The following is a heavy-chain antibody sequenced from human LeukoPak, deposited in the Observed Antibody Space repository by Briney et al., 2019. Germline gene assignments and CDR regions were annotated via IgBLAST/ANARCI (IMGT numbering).Heavy chain of an antibody. V-gene: IGHV3-64*01. CDR1: GFTFSSYA. D-gene: IGHD6-13*01. CDR3: ARDRGPLYSSSWYSNVFDY. J-gene: IGHJ4*02. Sequence: GGSLRLSCAASGFTFSSYAMHWVRQAPGKGLEYVSAISSNGGSTYYANSVKGRFTISRDNSKNTLYLQMGSLRAEDMAVYYCARDRGPLYSSSWYSNVFDYWGQGTLVTVSS. CDR2: ISSNGGST.